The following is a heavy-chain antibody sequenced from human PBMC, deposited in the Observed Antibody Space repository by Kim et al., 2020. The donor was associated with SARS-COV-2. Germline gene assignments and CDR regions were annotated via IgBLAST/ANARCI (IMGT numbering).Heavy chain of an antibody. CDR3: ARERAINVMALFTDS. J-gene: IGHJ4*02. D-gene: IGHD2-8*01. CDR2: IYYNGRT. V-gene: IGHV4-61*01. Sequence: SETLSLTCTVSGGSVSSGSFYWGWVRHPPGKGLEWIGYIYYNGRTNYNPSLKSRVTMSLDTSKSQFSLRLTSVTAADTAVYFCARERAINVMALFTDSWGPGMLVTVSS. CDR1: GGSVSSGSFY.